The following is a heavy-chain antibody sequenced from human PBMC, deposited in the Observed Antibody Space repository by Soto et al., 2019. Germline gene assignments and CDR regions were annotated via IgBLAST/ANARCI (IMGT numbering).Heavy chain of an antibody. Sequence: SETLSLTCTVSGGSISSGGYYWSWIRQHPGKGLEWIGYIYYSGSTYYNPSLKSRVTISVDTSKNQFSLKLSSVTAADTAVYYCASKRTMVRGVIAFDYWGQGTLVTVPS. J-gene: IGHJ4*02. CDR2: IYYSGST. CDR3: ASKRTMVRGVIAFDY. V-gene: IGHV4-31*02. D-gene: IGHD3-10*01. CDR1: GGSISSGGYY.